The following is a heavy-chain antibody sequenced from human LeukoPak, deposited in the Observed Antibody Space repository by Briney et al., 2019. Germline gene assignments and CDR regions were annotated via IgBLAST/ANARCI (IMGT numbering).Heavy chain of an antibody. CDR3: YGSESEYYYYYGMDV. J-gene: IGHJ6*02. V-gene: IGHV3-48*04. Sequence: GGSLRLSCAASGFTFSSYSMNWVRQAPGKGLEWVSYISSSSSTIYYADSVKGRFTISRDNAKNSLYLQMNSLRAEDTAVYYCYGSESEYYYYYGMDVWGQGTTVTVSS. D-gene: IGHD3-10*01. CDR2: ISSSSSTI. CDR1: GFTFSSYS.